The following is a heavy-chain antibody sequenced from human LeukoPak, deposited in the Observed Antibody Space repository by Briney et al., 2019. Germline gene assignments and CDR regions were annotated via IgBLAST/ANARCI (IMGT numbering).Heavy chain of an antibody. D-gene: IGHD3-3*01. V-gene: IGHV1-18*01. Sequence: ASVKVSCKASGYTFTRYGINWVRQAPGQGLEWMGWISAYNGNTNYAEKLLARVTMTTDTSTSTAYMELRSLRSDDTAVYYCARGASYYDFWSGSEQYYFDYWGQGTLVTVSS. J-gene: IGHJ4*02. CDR3: ARGASYYDFWSGSEQYYFDY. CDR1: GYTFTRYG. CDR2: ISAYNGNT.